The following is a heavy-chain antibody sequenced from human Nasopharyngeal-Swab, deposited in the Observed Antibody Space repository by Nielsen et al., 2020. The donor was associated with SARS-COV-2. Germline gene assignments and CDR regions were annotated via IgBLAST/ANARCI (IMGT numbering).Heavy chain of an antibody. CDR1: GFPLSTSGMC. CDR3: ARISYDILTGYYVGFDY. J-gene: IGHJ4*02. CDR2: LDWDDDK. Sequence: SGPTLVKPTQTLTLTCTFSGFPLSTSGMCVSWIRQPPGKALEWLALLDWDDDKYYSTSLKTRLTIPKDTSKNQVVLTMTNMDTVDTATYYCARISYDILTGYYVGFDYWGQGTLVTVSS. D-gene: IGHD3-9*01. V-gene: IGHV2-70*01.